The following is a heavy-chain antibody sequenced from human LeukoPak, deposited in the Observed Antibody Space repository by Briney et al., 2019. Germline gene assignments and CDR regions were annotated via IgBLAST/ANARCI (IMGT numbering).Heavy chain of an antibody. CDR3: ARDQEAYCSSTSCYEYYYYMDV. CDR1: GGSISNYY. J-gene: IGHJ6*03. D-gene: IGHD2-2*01. CDR2: IYYSGST. Sequence: SETLSLTCTVSGGSISNYYWSWIRQPPGKGLEWIGFIYYSGSTNYNPSLKSRVTISVDTSKNQFSLKLSSVTAADTAVYYCARDQEAYCSSTSCYEYYYYMDVWGKGTTVTISS. V-gene: IGHV4-59*12.